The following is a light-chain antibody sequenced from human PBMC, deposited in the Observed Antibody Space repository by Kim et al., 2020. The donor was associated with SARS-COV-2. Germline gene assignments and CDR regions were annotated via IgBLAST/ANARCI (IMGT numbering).Light chain of an antibody. CDR3: QQHNNHHWT. CDR2: AAS. V-gene: IGKV1-17*03. CDR1: QGVSTD. Sequence: DIQMTQSPSSMSASVGDRVTIICRASQGVSTDLAWFQQKPGKVPKCLIYAASRLRSGVPSRFSGSGSGTEFTLTISSLQPEDFATYYCQQHNNHHWTFGPGTKVDIK. J-gene: IGKJ1*01.